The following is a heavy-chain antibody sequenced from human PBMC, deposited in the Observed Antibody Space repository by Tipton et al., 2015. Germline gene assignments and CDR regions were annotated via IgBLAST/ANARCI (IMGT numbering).Heavy chain of an antibody. Sequence: QSGAEVKKPGASVKVSCKVSGDIFRNYGLSWVRQAPGQGLEWVGGVVPLFRRERLAQNFQNRVTLSADESTATAYMELSSLRVEDTAVYFCAGDRVVTFGGVVDLWGQGTLVTVSS. V-gene: IGHV1-69*01. D-gene: IGHD3-16*01. CDR3: AGDRVVTFGGVVDL. CDR1: GDIFRNYG. CDR2: VVPLFRRE. J-gene: IGHJ4*02.